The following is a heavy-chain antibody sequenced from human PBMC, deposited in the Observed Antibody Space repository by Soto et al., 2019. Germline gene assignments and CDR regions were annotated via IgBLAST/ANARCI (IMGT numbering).Heavy chain of an antibody. V-gene: IGHV3-30*18. CDR2: ISYDGSNK. Sequence: LRLSCAASGFTFSSYGMHWVRQAPGKGLEWVAVISYDGSNKYYADSVKGRFTISRDNSKNTLYLQMNSLRAEDTAVYYCAKDLIYYYDSSGYPAPLDYWGQGTLVTVSS. CDR3: AKDLIYYYDSSGYPAPLDY. CDR1: GFTFSSYG. J-gene: IGHJ4*02. D-gene: IGHD3-22*01.